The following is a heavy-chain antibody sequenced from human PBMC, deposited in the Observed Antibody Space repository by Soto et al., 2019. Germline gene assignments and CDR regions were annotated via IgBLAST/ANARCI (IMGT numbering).Heavy chain of an antibody. CDR3: ARTVRVAAIDF. Sequence: EVQLVESGGDLVQPGGSLRLSCAASGFTFTNYWMHWVRQAPGKGLVWVSRINSDGSTTNYADSVKGRFSISRDNAKNTLYLKMNTLRVEDTAVYYCARTVRVAAIDFWGQGTLVTVSS. CDR2: INSDGSTT. J-gene: IGHJ4*02. CDR1: GFTFTNYW. D-gene: IGHD6-19*01. V-gene: IGHV3-74*01.